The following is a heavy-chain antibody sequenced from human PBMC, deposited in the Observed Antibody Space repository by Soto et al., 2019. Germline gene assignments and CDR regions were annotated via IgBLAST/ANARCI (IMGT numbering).Heavy chain of an antibody. V-gene: IGHV3-23*01. CDR3: ANRNHSSGRPNAAFDF. D-gene: IGHD6-19*01. J-gene: IGHJ3*01. CDR2: IRGSGGST. CDR1: GFTFSGYA. Sequence: GGSLRLSCAASGFTFSGYAMSWVRQAPGKGLEWVSAIRGSGGSTYYADSVKGRFTISRDNSKNTLYLQMNSLRAEDTAVYYCANRNHSSGRPNAAFDFWGQGTMVTVSS.